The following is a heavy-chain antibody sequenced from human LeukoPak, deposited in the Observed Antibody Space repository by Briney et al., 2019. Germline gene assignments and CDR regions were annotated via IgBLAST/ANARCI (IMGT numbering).Heavy chain of an antibody. CDR1: GGSISNYY. D-gene: IGHD3-9*01. V-gene: IGHV4-59*01. J-gene: IGHJ5*02. CDR3: ARGGLFSTDNCFDP. Sequence: PSETLFLTCTVSGGSISNYYWNWIRQPPGRGLEWIGYIYYIGSTNYNPSLKSRVTISVDTSKNQFSLKLNSVTAADTAVYYCARGGLFSTDNCFDPWGQGTLVTVSS. CDR2: IYYIGST.